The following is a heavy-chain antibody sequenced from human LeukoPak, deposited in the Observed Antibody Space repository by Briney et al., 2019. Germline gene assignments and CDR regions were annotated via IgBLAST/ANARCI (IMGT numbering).Heavy chain of an antibody. J-gene: IGHJ6*03. CDR3: ARLTVVPAAFDYYYYYYMDV. CDR2: IYYSGST. V-gene: IGHV4-31*03. CDR1: GGSISSGGYY. D-gene: IGHD2-2*01. Sequence: PSETLSLTCTVSGGSISSGGYYWSWIRQHPGKGLEWIGYIYYSGSTYYNPSLKSRVTISVDRSKNQFSLKLSSVTAADTAVYYCARLTVVPAAFDYYYYYYMDVWGKGTTVTVSS.